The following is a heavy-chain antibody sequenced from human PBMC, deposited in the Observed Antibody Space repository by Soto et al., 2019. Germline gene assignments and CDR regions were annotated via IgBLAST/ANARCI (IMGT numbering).Heavy chain of an antibody. Sequence: QVQLLVQSGSEVKKPGASVKVSCQASGYTFINYGISWVRQAPGQGLEWMGWVSGYNGNTNYAQKLRGRVTMTTDTSTSTAYMELRTLRSDDTAVYYCARDEGSHGFDSWGQGTLVTVSS. CDR3: ARDEGSHGFDS. V-gene: IGHV1-18*04. CDR2: VSGYNGNT. D-gene: IGHD6-19*01. CDR1: GYTFINYG. J-gene: IGHJ4*02.